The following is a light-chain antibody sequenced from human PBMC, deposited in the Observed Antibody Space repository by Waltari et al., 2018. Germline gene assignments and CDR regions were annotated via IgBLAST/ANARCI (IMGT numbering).Light chain of an antibody. Sequence: DIQMTQSPSSLSASVGDKVTITCRASQSISTWLAWFQLKPGKAPKLLIYKASNLESGVPSRFSGSGSGTEFTLTISSLQSEDFATYYCQESYSILTFGGGTKVEIK. CDR2: KAS. V-gene: IGKV1-5*03. CDR1: QSISTW. J-gene: IGKJ4*01. CDR3: QESYSILT.